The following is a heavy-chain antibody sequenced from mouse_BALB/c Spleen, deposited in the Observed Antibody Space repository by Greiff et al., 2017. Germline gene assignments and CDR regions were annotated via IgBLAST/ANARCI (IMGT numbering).Heavy chain of an antibody. D-gene: IGHD1-1*01. CDR3: ARWGYGSSYFDY. J-gene: IGHJ2*01. V-gene: IGHV5-17*02. Sequence: DVQLVVSGGGLVQPGGSRKLSCAASGFTFSSFGMHWVRQAPEKGLEWVAYISSGSSTIYYADTVKGRFTISRDNPKNTLFLQMTSLRSEDTAMYYCARWGYGSSYFDYWGQGTTLTVSS. CDR1: GFTFSSFG. CDR2: ISSGSSTI.